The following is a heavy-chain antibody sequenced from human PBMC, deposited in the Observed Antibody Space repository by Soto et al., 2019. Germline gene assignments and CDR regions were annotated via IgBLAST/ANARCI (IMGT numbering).Heavy chain of an antibody. CDR3: ARVKAPYNWFDP. CDR1: GGSICSRSYY. Sequence: SETLSLTCNVSGGSICSRSYYWGWIRQPPGKGLEWIGSVYYSGSTYYNPSLKSRVTISVDTSKNQFSLKLSSVTAADTAVYYCARVKAPYNWFDPWGQGTLVTVSP. J-gene: IGHJ5*02. CDR2: VYYSGST. V-gene: IGHV4-39*07.